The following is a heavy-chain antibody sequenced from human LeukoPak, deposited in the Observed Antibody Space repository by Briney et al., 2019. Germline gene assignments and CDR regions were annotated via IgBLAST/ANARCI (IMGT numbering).Heavy chain of an antibody. Sequence: ASVKVSCKASGYTFTSYDINWVRQATGQGLEWMGWMNPNSGNTGYAQKFQGRVTMTRNTSISTAYMELSSLRSEDTAVYYCARDRVVVTTGYYMDVWGKGTTVTVSS. V-gene: IGHV1-8*01. D-gene: IGHD4-11*01. CDR1: GYTFTSYD. J-gene: IGHJ6*03. CDR3: ARDRVVVTTGYYMDV. CDR2: MNPNSGNT.